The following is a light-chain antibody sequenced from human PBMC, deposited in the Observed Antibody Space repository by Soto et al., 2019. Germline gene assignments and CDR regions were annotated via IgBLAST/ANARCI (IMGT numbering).Light chain of an antibody. CDR3: QQSYSIPFT. CDR1: QTISSY. Sequence: DIQMTQSPSSLSASVGDRVTITCRASQTISSYLNWYQQTPGKAPKLLIFAASSLQSEVPSRFSGSRSGTDFTLTISSLQPEDFATDYCQQSYSIPFTFGPGTKVDFK. J-gene: IGKJ3*01. V-gene: IGKV1-39*01. CDR2: AAS.